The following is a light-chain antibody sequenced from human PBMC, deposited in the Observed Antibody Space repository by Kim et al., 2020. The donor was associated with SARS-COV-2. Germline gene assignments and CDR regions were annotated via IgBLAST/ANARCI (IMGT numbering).Light chain of an antibody. Sequence: EIVLTQSPGTLSLSPGERATLSCRASQSVSSSYLAWYQQKPGQAPWLLIYGASSRATGIPDRFSGSGSGTDFTLTISRLEPEDFAVYYCQQYGSSPGFGPGTKVDIK. CDR2: GAS. CDR3: QQYGSSPG. V-gene: IGKV3-20*01. CDR1: QSVSSSY. J-gene: IGKJ3*01.